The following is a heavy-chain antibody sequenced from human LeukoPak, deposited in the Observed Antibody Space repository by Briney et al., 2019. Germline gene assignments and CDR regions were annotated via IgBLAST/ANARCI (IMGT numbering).Heavy chain of an antibody. CDR3: ARERITMVRGVISPLDY. CDR2: IWYDGSNK. V-gene: IGHV3-33*08. CDR1: GFTFSSYE. D-gene: IGHD3-10*01. J-gene: IGHJ4*02. Sequence: GGSLRLSCAASGFTFSSYEMNWVRQAPGKGLEWVAVIWYDGSNKYYADSVKGRFTISRDNSKNTLYLQMNSLRAEDTAVYYCARERITMVRGVISPLDYWGQGTLVTVSS.